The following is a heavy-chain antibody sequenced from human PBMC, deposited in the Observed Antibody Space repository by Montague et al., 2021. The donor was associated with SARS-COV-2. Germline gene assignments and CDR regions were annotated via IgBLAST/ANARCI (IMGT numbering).Heavy chain of an antibody. V-gene: IGHV3-23*01. D-gene: IGHD1-26*01. Sequence: SLRLSCAASGFTFSSYAMSWVRQAPGKGLEWVSAITGSGGGTYYAGSVKGRFTISKDNSKNMLYLQMNSLRAEDTAVYYCAKDQVYSGSYFADWGQGTLVTVSS. CDR2: ITGSGGGT. CDR1: GFTFSSYA. J-gene: IGHJ4*02. CDR3: AKDQVYSGSYFAD.